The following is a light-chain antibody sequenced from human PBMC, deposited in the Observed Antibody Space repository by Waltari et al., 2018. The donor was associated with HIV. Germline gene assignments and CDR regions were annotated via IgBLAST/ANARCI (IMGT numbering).Light chain of an antibody. V-gene: IGLV2-14*03. CDR2: DVS. J-gene: IGLJ3*02. CDR3: CSYTSSDAWV. Sequence: QSALTQPASVSGSPGQSVIVSCSGSGKVLGDDDYVSRFQQHPDKAPQPIIFDVSRRPSGISDRFAASKSGNTASLTISGLQPEDEADYFCCSYTSSDAWVFGGGTKVTVL. CDR1: GKVLGDDDY.